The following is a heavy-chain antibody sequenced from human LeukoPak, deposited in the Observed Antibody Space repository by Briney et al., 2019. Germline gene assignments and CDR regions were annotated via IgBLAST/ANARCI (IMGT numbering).Heavy chain of an antibody. V-gene: IGHV1-18*01. CDR3: GRVRYYDSSGYPFSSDY. CDR1: GYIFSRYG. J-gene: IGHJ4*02. CDR2: ITAYT. D-gene: IGHD3-22*01. Sequence: ASVKVSCKASGYIFSRYGFSWVRQAPGQGLEWMGWITAYTNYAQKLQGRVTMTTDTSTSTAYMELRSLRSDDTAVYYCGRVRYYDSSGYPFSSDYWGQGTLVTVSS.